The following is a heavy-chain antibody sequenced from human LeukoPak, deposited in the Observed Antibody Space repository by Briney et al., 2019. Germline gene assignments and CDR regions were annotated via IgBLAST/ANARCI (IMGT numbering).Heavy chain of an antibody. CDR3: ARDGRGGYLDY. CDR2: IKQDGSEK. V-gene: IGHV3-7*01. J-gene: IGHJ4*02. Sequence: GGSLRLSCAASGFTFSNFAMSWVRQSPGKGLEWVANIKQDGSEKYYVGSVKGRFTISRDNAKKSLYLQMNSRRAEDTAVYYCARDGRGGYLDYWGQGTLVTVSS. CDR1: GFTFSNFA. D-gene: IGHD3-16*01.